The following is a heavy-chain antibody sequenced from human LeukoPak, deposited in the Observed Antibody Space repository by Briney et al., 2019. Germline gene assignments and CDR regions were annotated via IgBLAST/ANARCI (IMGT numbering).Heavy chain of an antibody. V-gene: IGHV3-48*03. Sequence: GGSLRLSCAVSGFPFSVFEMNWVRQAPGKGLEWVSNIGSSGKTRYYADSVKGRFSISRDNAKNSLYLQMNSLRVEDTGVYYCALLAVASDFDYWGQGALVTVSS. CDR1: GFPFSVFE. CDR2: IGSSGKTR. CDR3: ALLAVASDFDY. J-gene: IGHJ4*02. D-gene: IGHD6-19*01.